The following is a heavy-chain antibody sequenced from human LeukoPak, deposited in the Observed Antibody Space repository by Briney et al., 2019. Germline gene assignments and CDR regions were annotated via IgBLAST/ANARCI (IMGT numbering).Heavy chain of an antibody. CDR2: IRYDGSKK. CDR3: AKGSSARDNYFDY. J-gene: IGHJ4*02. D-gene: IGHD3-22*01. CDR1: GFTFSIYW. Sequence: PGGSLRLAWAASGFTFSIYWMHWVRQAPGKGLGWVAFIRYDGSKKYYADSGKGRFTISRHNSKNTLYRQIDSMRAEYTAVYYCAKGSSARDNYFDYWGQGTLVTVSS. V-gene: IGHV3-30*02.